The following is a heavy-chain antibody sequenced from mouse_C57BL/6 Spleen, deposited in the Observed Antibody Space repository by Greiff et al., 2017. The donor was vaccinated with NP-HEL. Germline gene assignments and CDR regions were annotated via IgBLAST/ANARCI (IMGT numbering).Heavy chain of an antibody. Sequence: QVQLKQPGAELVMPGASVKLSCKASGYTFTSYWMHWVKQRPGQGLEWIGEIDPSDSYTNYNQKFKGKSTLTVDKSSSTAYMQLSSLTSEDSAVYYCARSSPYYVDYWGQGTTLTVSS. J-gene: IGHJ2*01. V-gene: IGHV1-69*01. D-gene: IGHD6-1*01. CDR2: IDPSDSYT. CDR1: GYTFTSYW. CDR3: ARSSPYYVDY.